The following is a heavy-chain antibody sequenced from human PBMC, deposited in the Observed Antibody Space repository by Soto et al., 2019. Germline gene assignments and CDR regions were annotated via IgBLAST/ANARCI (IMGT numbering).Heavy chain of an antibody. V-gene: IGHV4-34*01. CDR2: INHSGST. CDR1: GGSFSGYY. J-gene: IGHJ6*02. CDR3: ARGRNYYGMDV. Sequence: ASETLSLTCAVYGGSFSGYYWSWIRQPPGKGLEWIGEINHSGSTNYNPSLKSRVTISVDTSKNQFSLKLSSVTAADTAVYYCARGRNYYGMDVWGQGTTVTVSS.